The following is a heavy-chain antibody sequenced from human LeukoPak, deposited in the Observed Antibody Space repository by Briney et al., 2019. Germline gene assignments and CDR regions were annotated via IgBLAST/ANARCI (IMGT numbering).Heavy chain of an antibody. CDR3: ASRDKGYYYGMDV. CDR1: GLTVSSNY. Sequence: GSLRLSCAASGLTVSSNYMSWVRQAPGKGLEWVSLIYSGGSTYYADSVQGRFTISRDNSKNTLYLQMNSLRAGDTAVYYCASRDKGYYYGMDVWGQGTTVTVSS. CDR2: IYSGGST. J-gene: IGHJ6*02. V-gene: IGHV3-66*01. D-gene: IGHD5-24*01.